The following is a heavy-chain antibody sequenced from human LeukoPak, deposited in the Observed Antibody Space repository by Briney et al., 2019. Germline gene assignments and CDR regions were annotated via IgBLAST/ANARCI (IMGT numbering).Heavy chain of an antibody. V-gene: IGHV1-18*01. CDR3: ARTYYYDSSGYGYYFDY. CDR1: GYTFTSYG. D-gene: IGHD3-22*01. J-gene: IGHJ4*02. Sequence: ASVKVSCKASGYTFTSYGISWVRQAPGQGLEWMGWISAYNGNTNYAQKLQGRVTMTTDTSTSTPYMELRSLRSDDTAVYYCARTYYYDSSGYGYYFDYWGQGTLVTVSS. CDR2: ISAYNGNT.